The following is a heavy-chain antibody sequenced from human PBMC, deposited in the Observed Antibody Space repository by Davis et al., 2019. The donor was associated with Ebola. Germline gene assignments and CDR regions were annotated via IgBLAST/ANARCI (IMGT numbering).Heavy chain of an antibody. CDR1: GGSFSGYY. V-gene: IGHV4-34*01. Sequence: GSLRLSCAVYGGSFSGYYWNWIRQPPGKGLEWIGEINHTGSTNYNPSLKSRVTISVDTSKNQFSLKLSSVTAADTAVYYCARGPDWFDPWGQGTLVTVSS. J-gene: IGHJ5*02. CDR3: ARGPDWFDP. CDR2: INHTGST.